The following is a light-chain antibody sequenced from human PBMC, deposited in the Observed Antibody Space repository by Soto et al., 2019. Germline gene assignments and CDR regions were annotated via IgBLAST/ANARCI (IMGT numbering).Light chain of an antibody. V-gene: IGKV3-15*01. J-gene: IGKJ1*01. CDR3: QQYNNWPGKT. Sequence: EIVLTQSPATLSLSPGERATLSCRASQSVSSYLAWYQQKPGQAPRLLIYGASTRATGIPARFSGSGSGTEFTLTISSLQSEDFAVYYCQQYNNWPGKTFGQGTKVDI. CDR1: QSVSSY. CDR2: GAS.